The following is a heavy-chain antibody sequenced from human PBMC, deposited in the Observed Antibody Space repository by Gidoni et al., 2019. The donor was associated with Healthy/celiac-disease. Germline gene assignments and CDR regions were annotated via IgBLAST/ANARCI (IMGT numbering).Heavy chain of an antibody. D-gene: IGHD2-15*01. CDR1: GFSFRSYW. CDR2: IKQDGREK. Sequence: EVQLVESGGGLAQPGGSLRLSCVASGFSFRSYWMPWVRQAPGKGLEWVANIKQDGREKDYVDCVKGRFNISRDNIKNSIYLKMNSLRAEDTAVYYCARDRQWWGPSGGMDVWGQGTTVTVSS. CDR3: ARDRQWWGPSGGMDV. V-gene: IGHV3-7*01. J-gene: IGHJ6*02.